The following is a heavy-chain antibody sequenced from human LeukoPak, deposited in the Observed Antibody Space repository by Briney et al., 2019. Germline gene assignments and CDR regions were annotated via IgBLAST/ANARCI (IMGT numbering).Heavy chain of an antibody. V-gene: IGHV4-59*01. CDR2: IYYTGST. Sequence: PSETLSLTCTVSGGPIRSYYWSWIRQPPGKGLEWIGYIYYTGSTSYNPSLKSRVTISVDTSKNQFSLKLSSVTAADTAVYYCARGKVRDDFWSGYYPFDFWGQGTLVTVSS. D-gene: IGHD3-3*01. CDR3: ARGKVRDDFWSGYYPFDF. J-gene: IGHJ4*02. CDR1: GGPIRSYY.